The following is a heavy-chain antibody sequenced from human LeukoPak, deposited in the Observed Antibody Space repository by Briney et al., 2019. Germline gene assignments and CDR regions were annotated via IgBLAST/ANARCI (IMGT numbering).Heavy chain of an antibody. D-gene: IGHD6-19*01. CDR1: GGSISSGGYS. CDR2: IYYSGST. J-gene: IGHJ2*01. CDR3: ARAPRGSSGWYRGWAWYFDL. V-gene: IGHV4-30-4*07. Sequence: SQTLSLTCAVSGGSISSGGYSWSWIRQPPGKGLEWIGYIYYSGSTNYNPSLKSRVTISVDTSKNQFSLKLSSVTAADTAVYYCARAPRGSSGWYRGWAWYFDLWGRGTLVTVSS.